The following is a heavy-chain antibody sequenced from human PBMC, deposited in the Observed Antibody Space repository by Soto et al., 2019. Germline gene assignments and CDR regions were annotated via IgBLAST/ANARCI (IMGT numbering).Heavy chain of an antibody. CDR3: AREPLILTHLPSSNWFDP. CDR2: INSDGSST. Sequence: PGGSLRLSCAASGFTFSSYWMHWVRQAPGKGLVWVSRINSDGSSTSYADSVKGRFTISRDNAKNTLYLQMNSLRAEDTAVYYCAREPLILTHLPSSNWFDPWGQGTLVTVSS. J-gene: IGHJ5*02. D-gene: IGHD3-9*01. V-gene: IGHV3-74*01. CDR1: GFTFSSYW.